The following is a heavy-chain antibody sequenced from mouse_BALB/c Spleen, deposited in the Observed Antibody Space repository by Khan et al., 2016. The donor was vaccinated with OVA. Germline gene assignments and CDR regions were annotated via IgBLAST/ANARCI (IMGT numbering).Heavy chain of an antibody. CDR3: ARDRYDCFDY. CDR1: GYTFTDYS. J-gene: IGHJ2*01. Sequence: QIQLVQSGPELKKPGETVKISCKASGYTFTDYSMHWVKQAPGKGLKWMGWINTETGEPTYADDFKGRFAFSLETSASTAYLQINNLKNEDTATCFCARDRYDCFDYWGQGTTLTVSS. CDR2: INTETGEP. D-gene: IGHD2-14*01. V-gene: IGHV9-2-1*01.